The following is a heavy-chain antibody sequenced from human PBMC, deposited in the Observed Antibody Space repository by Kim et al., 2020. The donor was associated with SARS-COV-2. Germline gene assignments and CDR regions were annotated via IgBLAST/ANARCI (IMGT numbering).Heavy chain of an antibody. J-gene: IGHJ6*02. CDR1: GFSLRSYE. D-gene: IGHD4-17*01. CDR3: AREDSGEYEDYFYGMIV. CDR2: ISSSVSPI. V-gene: IGHV3-48*03. Sequence: GGSLRLSCVASGFSLRSYEMHWVRQVPGKGLEWVSSISSSVSPIHYADPVKGRFTFSRDSAKNSLYLQMNSVRAEDTTVYYCAREDSGEYEDYFYGMIVWCQGTTVTVS.